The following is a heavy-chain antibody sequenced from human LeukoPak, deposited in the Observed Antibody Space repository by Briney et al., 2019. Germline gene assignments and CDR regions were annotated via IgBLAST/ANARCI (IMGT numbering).Heavy chain of an antibody. J-gene: IGHJ4*02. CDR3: AKDLYYDSSGYLFDY. Sequence: SGGSLRLSCAASGFTFSSYAMSWVRQAPGKGLEWVSAISGSGGSTYYADSVKGRFTISRDNSKNTLYLQMNSLRAEDTAVHYCAKDLYYDSSGYLFDYWGQGTLVTVSS. D-gene: IGHD3-22*01. V-gene: IGHV3-23*01. CDR1: GFTFSSYA. CDR2: ISGSGGST.